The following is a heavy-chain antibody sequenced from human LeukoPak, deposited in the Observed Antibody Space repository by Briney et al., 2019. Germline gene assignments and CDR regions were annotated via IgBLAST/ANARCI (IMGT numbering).Heavy chain of an antibody. D-gene: IGHD5-12*01. CDR1: GFTFSSYS. J-gene: IGHJ4*02. CDR2: ISSSSSYI. V-gene: IGHV3-21*01. CDR3: ARVKDYSGYGNFDY. Sequence: GGSLRLSCAASGFTFSSYSMNGVRQAPGKGLEWVSSISSSSSYIYYADSVKGRFTISRDNAKNSLYLQMNSLRAEDTAVYYCARVKDYSGYGNFDYWGQGTLVTVSS.